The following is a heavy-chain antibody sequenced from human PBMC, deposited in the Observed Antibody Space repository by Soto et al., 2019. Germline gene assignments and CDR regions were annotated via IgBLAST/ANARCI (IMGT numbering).Heavy chain of an antibody. V-gene: IGHV4-61*01. J-gene: IGHJ5*02. CDR1: GASVSSSSYY. D-gene: IGHD2-15*01. Sequence: SETLSLTCTVSGASVSSSSYYWSWIRQPLGKGLEWIGYIYYSGSTNYSPSLKSRVTISIDTSKNQFSLKLSSVTAADSAVYYCARSGDCSGVRRSFSWFDPRGQGTLVTGSS. CDR2: IYYSGST. CDR3: ARSGDCSGVRRSFSWFDP.